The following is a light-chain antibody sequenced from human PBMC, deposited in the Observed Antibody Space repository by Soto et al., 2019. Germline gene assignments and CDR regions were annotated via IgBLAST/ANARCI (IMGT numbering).Light chain of an antibody. CDR1: SSDVGGYNY. Sequence: QSALTQPASVSGSPGQSITISCTGTSSDVGGYNYVSWYQQHPGKAPKLMIYDVSNRPSGVSNRFSGSKSGNTASLTISGLQAEDEADYSCSSYTGSSTYVFGTGTKVTVL. J-gene: IGLJ1*01. CDR3: SSYTGSSTYV. CDR2: DVS. V-gene: IGLV2-14*01.